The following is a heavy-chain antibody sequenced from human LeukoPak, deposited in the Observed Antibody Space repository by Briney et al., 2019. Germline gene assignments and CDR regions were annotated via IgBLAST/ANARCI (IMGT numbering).Heavy chain of an antibody. J-gene: IGHJ3*01. CDR1: GFTFSSYA. V-gene: IGHV3-23*01. CDR2: ISGSGGST. Sequence: GSLRLSCAASGFTFSSYAMSWVRQAPGKGLEWVSAISGSGGSTYYADSVKGRFTISRDNSKNTLYLQMNSLRAEDTAVYYCAKDLSYGSGSYYWGQGTMVTVSS. CDR3: AKDLSYGSGSYY. D-gene: IGHD3-10*01.